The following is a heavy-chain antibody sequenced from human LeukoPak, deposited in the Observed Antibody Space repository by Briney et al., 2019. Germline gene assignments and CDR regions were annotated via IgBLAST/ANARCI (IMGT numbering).Heavy chain of an antibody. J-gene: IGHJ5*02. D-gene: IGHD3-22*01. Sequence: SQTLSLTCTVSGGSISSGDYYWSWIRQPPGKGLEWIAYMYYSGSTYYNPSLKSRVTMSADTSENQLSLKLSSVTAADTAVYYCARPYYYDSRIDPWGQGILVTVSS. CDR3: ARPYYYDSRIDP. V-gene: IGHV4-30-4*01. CDR2: MYYSGST. CDR1: GGSISSGDYY.